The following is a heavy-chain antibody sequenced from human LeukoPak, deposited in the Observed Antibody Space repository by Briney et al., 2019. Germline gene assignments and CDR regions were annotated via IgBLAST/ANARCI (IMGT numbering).Heavy chain of an antibody. J-gene: IGHJ6*03. CDR3: ARTAGTFYYYMDV. CDR2: IYPGDSDT. D-gene: IGHD6-13*01. Sequence: GESLKISCKSSGYSFTSYWIGWVRQMPGKGLGWMGIIYPGDSDTRYSPTFQGQVTISADKSISTAYLQWSSLKASDTALYYCARTAGTFYYYMDVWGGGTTVTVSS. CDR1: GYSFTSYW. V-gene: IGHV5-51*01.